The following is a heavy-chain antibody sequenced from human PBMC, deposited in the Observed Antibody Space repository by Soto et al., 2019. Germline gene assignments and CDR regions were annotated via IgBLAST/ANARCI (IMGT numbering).Heavy chain of an antibody. D-gene: IGHD1-26*01. CDR1: GFNFSDFG. CDR2: ISSDGSNK. J-gene: IGHJ4*02. V-gene: IGHV3-30*18. Sequence: QVQLVESGGGVVHPGRSLRLSCTASGFNFSDFGMHWVRQAPGKGLEWLALISSDGSNKFYADSVRGRFTVSRDRSDNTLHLHMSAVRNDDTEMYYCAKDSARGPMGMALDSWGQGTLVIVSS. CDR3: AKDSARGPMGMALDS.